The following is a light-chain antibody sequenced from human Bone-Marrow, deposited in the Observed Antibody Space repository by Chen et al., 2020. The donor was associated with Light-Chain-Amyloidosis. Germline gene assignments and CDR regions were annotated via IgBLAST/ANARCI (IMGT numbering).Light chain of an antibody. Sequence: EIVLTQSPGPLSLSLGERATVSCRASQSVISAHLAWYQQKLGQAPRLLVYAASKRATGIPGRFSGSGSGTDFTLTISRLESEDLAVYYCQQYGSSPTFGQGTKVAIK. CDR2: AAS. CDR1: QSVISAH. V-gene: IGKV3-20*01. CDR3: QQYGSSPT. J-gene: IGKJ1*01.